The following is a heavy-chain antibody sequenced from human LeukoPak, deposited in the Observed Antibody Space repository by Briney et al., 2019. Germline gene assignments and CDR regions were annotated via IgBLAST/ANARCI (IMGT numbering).Heavy chain of an antibody. CDR2: IYYSGST. V-gene: IGHV4-39*01. CDR1: GGSISSSSYY. Sequence: ASETLSLTCTVSGGSISSSSYYWGWIRQPPGKGLEWIGSIYYSGSTYYNPSLKSRVTISVDTSKNQFSLKLSSVTAADTAVYYCARYRRAFDIWGQGTMVTVSS. CDR3: ARYRRAFDI. J-gene: IGHJ3*02. D-gene: IGHD3-16*02.